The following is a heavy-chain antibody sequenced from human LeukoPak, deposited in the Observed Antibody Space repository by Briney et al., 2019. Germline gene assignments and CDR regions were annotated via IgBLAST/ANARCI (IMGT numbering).Heavy chain of an antibody. J-gene: IGHJ4*02. CDR3: ARNNYYGSGNYYPGH. CDR2: INPITDNA. Sequence: ASVKVSCKASGYTFTNYALNWVRQAPGQGLEWMGWINPITDNATYAQGFTGRFVFSLDTSVSTAYLQISSLKAEGTAVYYCARNNYYGSGNYYPGHWGQGTLVTVSS. CDR1: GYTFTNYA. D-gene: IGHD3-10*01. V-gene: IGHV7-4-1*02.